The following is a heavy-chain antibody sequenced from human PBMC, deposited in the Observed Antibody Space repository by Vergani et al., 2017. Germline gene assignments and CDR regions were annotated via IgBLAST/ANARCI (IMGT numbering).Heavy chain of an antibody. D-gene: IGHD6-13*01. Sequence: EVQLVESGGGLVQPGGSLRLSCAASGFTFSSYWMHWVRQAPGKGLVWVSRINSDGSSTSYADSVKGRFTISRDNAKNTRYLQMNSLRAEDTAVYYCARIFYSSSWYDFDYWGQGTLVTVSS. CDR3: ARIFYSSSWYDFDY. CDR2: INSDGSST. V-gene: IGHV3-74*01. CDR1: GFTFSSYW. J-gene: IGHJ4*02.